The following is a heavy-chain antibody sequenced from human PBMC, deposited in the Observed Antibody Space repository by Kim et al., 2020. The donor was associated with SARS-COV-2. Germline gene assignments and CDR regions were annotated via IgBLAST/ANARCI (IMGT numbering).Heavy chain of an antibody. D-gene: IGHD2-2*01. Sequence: GGSLRLSCAASGFTFSSYWMSWVRQAPGKGLEWVANIKQDGSEKYYVDSVKGRFTISRDNAKNSLYLQMNSLRAEDTAVYYCARDPGYSTSFELSPGHDDAFDIWGQGTMVTVSS. CDR3: ARDPGYSTSFELSPGHDDAFDI. V-gene: IGHV3-7*03. CDR2: IKQDGSEK. CDR1: GFTFSSYW. J-gene: IGHJ3*02.